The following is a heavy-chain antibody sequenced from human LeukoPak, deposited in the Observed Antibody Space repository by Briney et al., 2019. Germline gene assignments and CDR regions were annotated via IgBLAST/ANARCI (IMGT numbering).Heavy chain of an antibody. D-gene: IGHD6-19*01. CDR2: ISTSSAMT. J-gene: IGHJ4*02. CDR3: AKIRGDWYKYSFDY. V-gene: IGHV3-48*01. Sequence: PAGSLRLSCEASGLTFSSYVINWVRHAPGKGLEWVSSISTSSAMTSYADSVRGRFNIPRDNAKNRLYLQMNSLRAEDTAVYYCAKIRGDWYKYSFDYWGQGTLVTVSS. CDR1: GLTFSSYV.